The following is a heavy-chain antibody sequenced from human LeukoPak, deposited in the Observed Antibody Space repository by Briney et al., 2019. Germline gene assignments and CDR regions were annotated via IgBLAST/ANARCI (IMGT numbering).Heavy chain of an antibody. CDR3: AREHSGDGRAFDY. D-gene: IGHD1-26*01. V-gene: IGHV3-64*01. CDR2: ISSNGGST. Sequence: GGSLRLSCAASGFTFSSYPMHWVRQAPGKGLEYVSAISSNGGSTYYANSVKGRFTISRDNSKNTLYLQMGSLRAEDMAVYYCAREHSGDGRAFDYWGQGTLVTVSS. CDR1: GFTFSSYP. J-gene: IGHJ4*02.